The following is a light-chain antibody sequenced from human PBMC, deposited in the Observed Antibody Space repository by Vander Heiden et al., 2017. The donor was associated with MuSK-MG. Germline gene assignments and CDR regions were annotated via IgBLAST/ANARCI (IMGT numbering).Light chain of an antibody. CDR3: QQDNNLYT. CDR2: DAS. CDR1: QSISRD. Sequence: DRVLTQSPATLSVSPGERANLSCRASQSISRDLAWYKQRPGQPPRLLIYDASTRATGVPARFSGSGSGTEFTLTISSLQSEDLAIYYCQQDNNLYTFGQGTKLEI. J-gene: IGKJ2*01. V-gene: IGKV3-15*01.